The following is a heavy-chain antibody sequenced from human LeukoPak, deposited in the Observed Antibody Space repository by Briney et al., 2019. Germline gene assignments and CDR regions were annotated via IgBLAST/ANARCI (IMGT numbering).Heavy chain of an antibody. CDR2: IYHTGST. CDR3: ARLDCSGGRCWGIDY. J-gene: IGHJ4*02. Sequence: PSETLSLTCTVSGGSISSYYWSWIRQPPGKGLEWVGHIYHTGSTNYNPSLKSRVTISIDTSKNQFSLKLRSVTAADTAVYYCARLDCSGGRCWGIDYWGQGSLVTVSS. D-gene: IGHD2-15*01. V-gene: IGHV4-59*01. CDR1: GGSISSYY.